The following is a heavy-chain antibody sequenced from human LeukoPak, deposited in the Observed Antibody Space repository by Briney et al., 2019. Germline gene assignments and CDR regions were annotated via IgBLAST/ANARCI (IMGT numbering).Heavy chain of an antibody. CDR1: GYSFTSYW. V-gene: IGHV5-51*01. D-gene: IGHD1-14*01. J-gene: IGHJ5*02. Sequence: GESLKISCKGSGYSFTSYWIGWVRQMPGKGLEWMGIIYPGDSDTSYSPSVQGQVTISADKSISTAYLEWSSLKASDTAMYYCARALINRRGWDQPFDPWGQGTLVTVSS. CDR3: ARALINRRGWDQPFDP. CDR2: IYPGDSDT.